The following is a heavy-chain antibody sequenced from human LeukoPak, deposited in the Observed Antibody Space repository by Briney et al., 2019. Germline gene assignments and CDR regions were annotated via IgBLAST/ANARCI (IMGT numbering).Heavy chain of an antibody. J-gene: IGHJ3*02. Sequence: SVKVSCKASGGTFNTYTISWVRQAPGQGLEWMGGIIPIFGTANYAQNFQGRVTITADRSTRTAYMELSSLRAEDTAVYYCAREEWDAFDIWGQGTMVTVSS. V-gene: IGHV1-69*06. CDR1: GGTFNTYT. CDR3: AREEWDAFDI. D-gene: IGHD3-3*01. CDR2: IIPIFGTA.